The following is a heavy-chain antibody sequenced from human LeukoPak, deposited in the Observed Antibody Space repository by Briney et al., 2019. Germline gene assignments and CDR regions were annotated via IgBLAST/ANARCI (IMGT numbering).Heavy chain of an antibody. CDR3: ARDRKGDYDVADY. D-gene: IGHD4-17*01. V-gene: IGHV1-46*01. J-gene: IGHJ4*02. CDR1: GYTFTTYY. CDR2: LNPSSGST. Sequence: GASVKVSCKASGYTFTTYYMHWVRQAPGQGLEWMGILNPSSGSTSYAQRFQGRVTMTRDTSTSTFYMELRSLKSDDTAVYYCARDRKGDYDVADYWGQGTLVTVSS.